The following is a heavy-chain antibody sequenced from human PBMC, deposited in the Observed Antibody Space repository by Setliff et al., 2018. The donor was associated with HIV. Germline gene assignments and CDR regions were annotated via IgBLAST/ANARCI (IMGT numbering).Heavy chain of an antibody. Sequence: PGGSLRLSCAVSGFTFSNAWMSWVRQAPGKGLEWVGRIKSKTDGGTTDYAAPVKGRFNISRDDSKNTLYLQMNSVKTEDTALYYCTTGIKCIHAVCPPGYYFDYWGRGTLVTVSS. CDR2: IKSKTDGGTT. V-gene: IGHV3-15*01. CDR3: TTGIKCIHAVCPPGYYFDY. CDR1: GFTFSNAW. J-gene: IGHJ4*02. D-gene: IGHD2-21*01.